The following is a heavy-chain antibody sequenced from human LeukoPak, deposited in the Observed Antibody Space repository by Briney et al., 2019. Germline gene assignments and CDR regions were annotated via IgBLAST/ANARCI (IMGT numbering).Heavy chain of an antibody. V-gene: IGHV1-69*05. J-gene: IGHJ6*03. Sequence: GASVKVSCKASGGTFSSYAISWVRQAPGQGLGWMGGIIPIFGTANYAQKFQGRVTITTDESTSTAYMELSSLRSEDTAVYYCASAPTIFGVVIDYYYMDVWGKGTTVTVSS. CDR2: IIPIFGTA. CDR1: GGTFSSYA. CDR3: ASAPTIFGVVIDYYYMDV. D-gene: IGHD3-3*01.